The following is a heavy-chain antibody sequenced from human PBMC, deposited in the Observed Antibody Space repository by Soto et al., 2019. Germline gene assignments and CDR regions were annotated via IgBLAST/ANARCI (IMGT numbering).Heavy chain of an antibody. V-gene: IGHV1-3*01. J-gene: IGHJ6*03. CDR3: ARDRTDIVVVVAATFDYSYYYMDV. Sequence: ASVKVSCKASGYTFTSYAMHWVRQAPGQRLEWMGWINAGNGNTKYSQKFQGRVTITRDTSASTAYMELSSLRSEDTAVYYCARDRTDIVVVVAATFDYSYYYMDVWGKGTTVTVSS. CDR1: GYTFTSYA. CDR2: INAGNGNT. D-gene: IGHD2-15*01.